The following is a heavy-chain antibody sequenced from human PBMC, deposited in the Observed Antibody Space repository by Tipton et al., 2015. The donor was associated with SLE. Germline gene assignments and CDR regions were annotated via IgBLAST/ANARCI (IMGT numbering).Heavy chain of an antibody. CDR1: GFTFNNYG. Sequence: SLRLSCAASGFTFNNYGMHWVRQAPGKGLEWVAVLSYDGSNKYYADSVKGRFTISRDNSKNTLYLQMNSLRAEDTALYYCAKGSTSKRLYYFDYWGQGTLVTVSS. CDR3: AKGSTSKRLYYFDY. D-gene: IGHD2-21*02. V-gene: IGHV3-30*19. CDR2: LSYDGSNK. J-gene: IGHJ4*02.